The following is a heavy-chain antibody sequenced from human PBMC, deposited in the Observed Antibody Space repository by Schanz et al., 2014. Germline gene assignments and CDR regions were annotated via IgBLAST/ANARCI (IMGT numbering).Heavy chain of an antibody. V-gene: IGHV3-7*01. D-gene: IGHD3-3*01. Sequence: EVQLVESGGGLVRPGGSLRLSCAASGFTFSNHALSWVRQAPGKGLEWVANIKQDGSEKYYVDSVKGRFTISRDNAKNSLYLQMNSLTAEDTAVYYCARGVRIDYWGQGTLVTVSS. CDR2: IKQDGSEK. CDR3: ARGVRIDY. CDR1: GFTFSNHA. J-gene: IGHJ4*02.